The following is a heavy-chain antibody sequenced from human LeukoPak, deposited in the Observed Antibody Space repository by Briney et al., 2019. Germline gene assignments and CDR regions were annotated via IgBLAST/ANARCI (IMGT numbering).Heavy chain of an antibody. D-gene: IGHD7-27*01. CDR2: IIPIFGTA. Sequence: SVKVSCKASGGTFSSYAISWVRQAPGQGLEWMGGIIPIFGTANYAQKFQGRVTITADESTSTAYMELSSLRSEDTAVYYCAREEELGISDAFDIWGQGTMVTVSS. CDR1: GGTFSSYA. CDR3: AREEELGISDAFDI. V-gene: IGHV1-69*13. J-gene: IGHJ3*02.